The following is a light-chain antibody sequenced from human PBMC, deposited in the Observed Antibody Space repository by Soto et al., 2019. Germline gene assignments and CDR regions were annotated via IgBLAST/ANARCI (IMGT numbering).Light chain of an antibody. CDR3: SSYTSSGTLV. Sequence: QSVLTQPASVSGSPRQSITISCTGTTTDIRRYNYVSWYQHHPDKAPKLILYEVSNWPSGVSDRFSGSKSGTTASLTISGLQPEDEASYYCSSYTSSGTLVFGGGTKLTVL. V-gene: IGLV2-14*01. J-gene: IGLJ2*01. CDR2: EVS. CDR1: TTDIRRYNY.